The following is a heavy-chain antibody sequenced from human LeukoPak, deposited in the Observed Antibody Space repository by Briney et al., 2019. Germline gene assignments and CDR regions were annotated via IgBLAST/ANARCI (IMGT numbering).Heavy chain of an antibody. D-gene: IGHD4-23*01. V-gene: IGHV4-39*07. Sequence: PSETLPLSCTVSGGSISSSNSYWGWIRQPPGKGLEWIGTIYHTGSTYYNPSLKSRVTISVDKSKNQFSLKLNSVTAADTAVYYCARFGFVETTVVTPINYYFAMDVWGQGTTVAVS. CDR3: ARFGFVETTVVTPINYYFAMDV. CDR1: GGSISSSNSY. J-gene: IGHJ6*02. CDR2: IYHTGST.